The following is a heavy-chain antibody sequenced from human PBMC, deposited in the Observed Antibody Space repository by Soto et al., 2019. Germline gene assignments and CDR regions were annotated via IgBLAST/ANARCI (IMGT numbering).Heavy chain of an antibody. J-gene: IGHJ6*03. D-gene: IGHD2-15*01. V-gene: IGHV4-59*08. CDR1: GGSISSYY. Sequence: SETLSFTCTVSGGSISSYYWSWIRQPPGKGLEWIGYIYYSGSTNYNPSLKSRVTISVDTSKNQFSLKLSSVTAADTAVYYCARLGYCSGGSCYSEGVPEDYYYMDVWGKGTTVTVSS. CDR3: ARLGYCSGGSCYSEGVPEDYYYMDV. CDR2: IYYSGST.